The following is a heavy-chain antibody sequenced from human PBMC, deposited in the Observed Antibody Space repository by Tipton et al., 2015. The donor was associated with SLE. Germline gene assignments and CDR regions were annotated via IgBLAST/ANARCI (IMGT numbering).Heavy chain of an antibody. CDR2: LYHRGNT. J-gene: IGHJ3*02. CDR1: GGSFSGYF. CDR3: AREYQTFDAFDI. V-gene: IGHV4-34*01. Sequence: TLSLTCAVYGGSFSGYFWSWIRQPPGKGLEWIGELYHRGNTNYNPSLMSRVTISLDTSKNQFSLKLSSVTAADTAVYYCAREYQTFDAFDIWGQGTMVTVSS. D-gene: IGHD6-6*01.